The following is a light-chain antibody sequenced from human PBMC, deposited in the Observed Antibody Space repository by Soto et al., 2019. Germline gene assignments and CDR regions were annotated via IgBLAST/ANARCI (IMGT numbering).Light chain of an antibody. J-gene: IGKJ3*01. Sequence: DIQMTQSPSSLSASIGESATITCRASLDISNPLAWFQQKQGKAPKSLIFAASSLQSGVPSRFSGSGSGTDFTLTISSLQPEDVATYDCQQYSNNPFTFGPGTKVDVK. V-gene: IGKV1-16*01. CDR1: LDISNP. CDR2: AAS. CDR3: QQYSNNPFT.